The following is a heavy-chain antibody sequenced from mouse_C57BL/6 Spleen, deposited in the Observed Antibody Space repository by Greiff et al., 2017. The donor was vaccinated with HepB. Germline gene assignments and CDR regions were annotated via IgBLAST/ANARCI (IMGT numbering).Heavy chain of an antibody. V-gene: IGHV5-4*03. Sequence: EVMLVESGGGLVKPGGSLKLSCAASGFTFSSYAMSWVRQTPEKRLEWVATISDGGSYTYYPDNVKGRFTISRDNAKNNLYLQMSHLKSEDTAMYYCARALYDGYRAWFAYWGQGTLVTVSA. CDR1: GFTFSSYA. CDR3: ARALYDGYRAWFAY. CDR2: ISDGGSYT. J-gene: IGHJ3*01. D-gene: IGHD2-3*01.